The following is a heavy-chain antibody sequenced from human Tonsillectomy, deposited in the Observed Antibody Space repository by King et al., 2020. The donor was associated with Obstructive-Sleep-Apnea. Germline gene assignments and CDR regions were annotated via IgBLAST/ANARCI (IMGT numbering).Heavy chain of an antibody. CDR2: IYYSWGT. CDR3: AREIGGGSRDY. J-gene: IGHJ4*02. CDR1: GGSISSYY. Sequence: QLQESGPGLVKPSETLSLTCTVSGGSISSYYWSWIRQPPGEGLEWIGYIYYSWGTNYNPSLKSRVTISVDTSKNQFSLKLSSVTAADTAVYYCAREIGGGSRDYWGQGTLVTVSS. D-gene: IGHD4-23*01. V-gene: IGHV4-59*01.